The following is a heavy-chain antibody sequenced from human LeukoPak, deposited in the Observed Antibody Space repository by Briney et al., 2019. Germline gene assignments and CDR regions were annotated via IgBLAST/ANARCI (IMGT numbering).Heavy chain of an antibody. CDR1: GGSISSSSYY. D-gene: IGHD4-17*01. Sequence: SETLSLACTVSGGSISSSSYYWGWIRQPPGKGLEWIGSIYYSGSTYYNPSLKSRVTISVDTSKNQFSLKLSSVTAAATAVYYCATGRSVWNTVTPFDYWGQGTLVTVSS. CDR3: ATGRSVWNTVTPFDY. J-gene: IGHJ4*02. V-gene: IGHV4-39*01. CDR2: IYYSGST.